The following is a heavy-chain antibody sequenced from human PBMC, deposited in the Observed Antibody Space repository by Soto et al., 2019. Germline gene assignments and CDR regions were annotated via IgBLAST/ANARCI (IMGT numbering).Heavy chain of an antibody. V-gene: IGHV3-53*01. J-gene: IGHJ4*02. CDR1: GFTVSNNY. D-gene: IGHD3-10*01. Sequence: EVQLVESGGGLIQPGGSLRLSCAVSGFTVSNNYMSWVRQAPGKGLEGVSVIYSGGYTAYGDSVKGRFTISRDNSKNTPYPTVKSRGAEDHAVFSGPPRAGGGGYWGQGTLVTVSS. CDR3: PPRAGGGGY. CDR2: IYSGGYT.